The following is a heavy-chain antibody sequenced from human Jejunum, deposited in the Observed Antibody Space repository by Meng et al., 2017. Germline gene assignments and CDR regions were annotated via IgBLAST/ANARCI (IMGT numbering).Heavy chain of an antibody. CDR1: GFNFGDPA. D-gene: IGHD6-13*01. J-gene: IGHJ5*01. V-gene: IGHV3-9*01. CDR3: VKDHSSRWDDAPYNWFDS. CDR2: ISWYSGRV. Sequence: SLKISCAASGFNFGDPAMHWVRQAPGKGLEWVSGISWYSGRVGDADSVKGRFTSSRDNAKTSLYLQRNSLRVEDTALYYCVKDHSSRWDDAPYNWFDSWGQGTLVTVSS.